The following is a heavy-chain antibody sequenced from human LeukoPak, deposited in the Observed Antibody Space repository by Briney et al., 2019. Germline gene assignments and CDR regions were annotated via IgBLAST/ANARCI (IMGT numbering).Heavy chain of an antibody. J-gene: IGHJ6*03. V-gene: IGHV4-4*07. D-gene: IGHD3-22*01. CDR3: ARLKFYDSTGYSPGYYMDV. CDR1: GGSIISNY. Sequence: PSETLSLTCTVSGGSIISNYWSWIRQSAGTGLEWIGRIYGSRITDYNPSLKSRVTMSLDTSRKQFSLRLTSVTAADTAVYYCARLKFYDSTGYSPGYYMDVWGKGTTVSVFS. CDR2: IYGSRIT.